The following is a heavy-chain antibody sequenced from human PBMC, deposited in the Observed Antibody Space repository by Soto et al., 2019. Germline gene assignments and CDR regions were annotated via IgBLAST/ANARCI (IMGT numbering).Heavy chain of an antibody. J-gene: IGHJ5*02. CDR3: ARVSGDVVPAGYNCFDP. Sequence: SETLSPTCTLSTPSISSYYRSCNRHPPVKGLEWIGYLYYGGSTNYNPSLKSRVAVSVDTSKDQFSLNLRSVGAADTAVYYCARVSGDVVPAGYNCFDPWGQGTLVTVSS. CDR1: TPSISSYY. D-gene: IGHD2-2*01. V-gene: IGHV4-59*01. CDR2: LYYGGST.